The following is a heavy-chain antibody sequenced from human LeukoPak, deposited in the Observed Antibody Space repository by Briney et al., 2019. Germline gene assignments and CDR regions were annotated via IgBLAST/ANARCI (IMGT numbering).Heavy chain of an antibody. J-gene: IGHJ4*02. V-gene: IGHV4-59*01. CDR2: LYYSGST. Sequence: TSETLSLTCTVSGGSTSNYYWNWVRQPPGKGLEWIGYLYYSGSTSYNPSLKSRVTTSIDTSKNQVSLNLTSVTAADTAVYYCARGRTLRGGDDYWGQGTLVTVSS. CDR1: GGSTSNYY. CDR3: ARGRTLRGGDDY. D-gene: IGHD4-17*01.